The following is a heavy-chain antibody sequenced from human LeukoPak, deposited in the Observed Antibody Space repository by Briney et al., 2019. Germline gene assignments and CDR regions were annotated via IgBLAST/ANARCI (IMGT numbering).Heavy chain of an antibody. D-gene: IGHD2-15*01. CDR1: GYTFTSYG. CDR2: ISAYNGNT. CDR3: ARALRPRSDPTSFDP. Sequence: ASVKVSCKASGYTFTSYGISWVRQSPGQGLEWMGWISAYNGNTNYAQKLQGRVTMTTDTSTSTAYMELRSLRSADTAVYYCARALRPRSDPTSFDPWGQGTLVTVSS. V-gene: IGHV1-18*01. J-gene: IGHJ5*02.